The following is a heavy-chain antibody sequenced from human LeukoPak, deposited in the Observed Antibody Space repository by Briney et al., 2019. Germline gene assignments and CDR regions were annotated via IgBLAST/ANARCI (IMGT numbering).Heavy chain of an antibody. CDR2: INYSGST. D-gene: IGHD3-22*01. CDR1: GGSISNYY. J-gene: IGHJ3*02. CDR3: ARESRIYSRAFDI. Sequence: SETLSLTCNVSGGSISNYYWSWIRQPPGKGLEWIGYINYSGSTNYNPSLKSRVTISVDTSKNQFSLKLSSVTAADTAVYYCARESRIYSRAFDIWGQGTMVTVSS. V-gene: IGHV4-59*01.